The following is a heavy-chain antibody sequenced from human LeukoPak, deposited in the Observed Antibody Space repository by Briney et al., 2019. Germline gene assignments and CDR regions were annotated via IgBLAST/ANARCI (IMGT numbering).Heavy chain of an antibody. J-gene: IGHJ6*04. CDR1: GFTFSSYG. CDR3: ARDRRITSSLYYYGMDV. CDR2: IWYDGSNK. Sequence: GGSLRLSCAASGFTFSSYGMHWVRQAPGKGLEWVAVIWYDGSNKYYADSVKGRFTISRDNSKNTLYLQMNSLRAEDTAVYYCARDRRITSSLYYYGMDVWGKGTTVTVSS. V-gene: IGHV3-33*01. D-gene: IGHD1-14*01.